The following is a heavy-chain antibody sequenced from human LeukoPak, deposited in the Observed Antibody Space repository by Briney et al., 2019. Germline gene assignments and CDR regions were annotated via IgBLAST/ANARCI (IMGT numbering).Heavy chain of an antibody. CDR2: INHSGST. CDR3: ARVLADQHWNYGNPYYYYYGMDV. J-gene: IGHJ6*02. V-gene: IGHV4-34*01. Sequence: SEALSLTCAVYGGSFSGYYWSWIRQPPGKGLEWIGEINHSGSTNYNPSLKSRVTISVDTSKNQFSLKLSSVTAADTAVYYCARVLADQHWNYGNPYYYYYGMDVWGQGTTVTVSS. D-gene: IGHD1-7*01. CDR1: GGSFSGYY.